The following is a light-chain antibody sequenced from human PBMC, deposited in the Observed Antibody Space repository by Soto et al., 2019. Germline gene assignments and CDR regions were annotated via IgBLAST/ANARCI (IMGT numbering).Light chain of an antibody. CDR1: SSNIGAGYE. Sequence: QCVLAQPPSVSGAPGQRVTISCTGSSSNIGAGYEVHWFQQLPGTAPKLLIYGNTNRPSGVPDRFSGSKSDTSASLAITGLQAEDEADYYCQSYDSSLSVLYVFGTGTKVTVL. V-gene: IGLV1-40*01. CDR2: GNT. CDR3: QSYDSSLSVLYV. J-gene: IGLJ1*01.